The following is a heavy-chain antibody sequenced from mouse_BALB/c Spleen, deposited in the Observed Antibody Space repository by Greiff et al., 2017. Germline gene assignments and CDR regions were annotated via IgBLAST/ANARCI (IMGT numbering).Heavy chain of an antibody. V-gene: IGHV1-14*01. D-gene: IGHD1-1*01. Sequence: QLQESGSELVKPGASVKMSCKASGYTFTSYVMHWVKQKPGQGLEWIGYINPYNDGTKYNEKFKGKATLTSDKSSSTAYMELSSLTSEDSAVYYCARVYYGSSYDAMDYWGQGTSVTVSS. CDR3: ARVYYGSSYDAMDY. J-gene: IGHJ4*01. CDR1: GYTFTSYV. CDR2: INPYNDGT.